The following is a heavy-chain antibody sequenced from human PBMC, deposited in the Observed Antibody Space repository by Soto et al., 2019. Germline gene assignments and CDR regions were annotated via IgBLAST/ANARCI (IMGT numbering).Heavy chain of an antibody. J-gene: IGHJ4*02. CDR2: IYYTGTT. CDR1: GGSISSSTYH. CDR3: SRERESASEH. V-gene: IGHV4-39*02. Sequence: QLQRQESGPGLVKPSETLSLTCTVSGGSISSSTYHWAWIRQPPGKGLEWIASIYYTGTTYYSPSLKSRVTISVDTSKNHFSLKLSSVTAADTAVYYCSRERESASEHWGQGTLVTVSS.